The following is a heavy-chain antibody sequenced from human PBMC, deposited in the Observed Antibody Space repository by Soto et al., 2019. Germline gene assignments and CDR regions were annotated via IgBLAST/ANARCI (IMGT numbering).Heavy chain of an antibody. Sequence: QLQLQESGPGLVKPSETLSLTCTVSGGSISSSSYYWGWIRQPPGKGLEWIGSIYYSGSTYYNPSLKSRVTISVDTSKNQFSLKLSSVTAADTAVYYCARRALGWSFDYWGQGTLVTVSS. J-gene: IGHJ4*02. D-gene: IGHD3-3*01. CDR3: ARRALGWSFDY. V-gene: IGHV4-39*01. CDR1: GGSISSSSYY. CDR2: IYYSGST.